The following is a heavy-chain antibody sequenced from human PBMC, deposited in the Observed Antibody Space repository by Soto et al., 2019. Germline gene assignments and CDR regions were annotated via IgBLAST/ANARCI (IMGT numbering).Heavy chain of an antibody. D-gene: IGHD5-18*01. J-gene: IGHJ4*02. CDR2: IYYSGST. V-gene: IGHV4-31*11. Sequence: PSETLSLTCGVSGGSISSGDYYWSWIRQHPGKGLEWIGYIYYSGSTYYNPSLKSRVTISVDTSKNQFSLKVSSVTAADTAVYYCARATGMAPFDYWGQGTLVTVSS. CDR3: ARATGMAPFDY. CDR1: GGSISSGDYY.